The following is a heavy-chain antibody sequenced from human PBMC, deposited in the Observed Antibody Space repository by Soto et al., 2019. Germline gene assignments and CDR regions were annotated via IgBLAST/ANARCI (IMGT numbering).Heavy chain of an antibody. CDR3: AKSRIVATINFVYYGMDV. Sequence: QVQLVESGGGVVQPGRSLRLSCAASGFSFSIYGMHWVRQAPGKGLEWVALISHDASIKYYGESVKGRFTISRDNSKNTLSLQTNSLRVEDTAVYYCAKSRIVATINFVYYGMDVWGQGTTVTVSS. CDR1: GFSFSIYG. J-gene: IGHJ6*02. D-gene: IGHD5-12*01. CDR2: ISHDASIK. V-gene: IGHV3-30*18.